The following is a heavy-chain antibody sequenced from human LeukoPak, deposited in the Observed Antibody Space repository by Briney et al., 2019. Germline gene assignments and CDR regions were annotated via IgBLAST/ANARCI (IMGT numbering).Heavy chain of an antibody. Sequence: ASVKVSCKASGYTFTGYYMHWVRQAPGQGLEWMGWINPNSGGTNYAQKFQGRVTMTRDTSISTAYMELSSLRAEDTALYYCAKGRGYNYGYIFGYFDYWGQGTLVTVSS. CDR1: GYTFTGYY. J-gene: IGHJ4*02. CDR3: AKGRGYNYGYIFGYFDY. V-gene: IGHV1-2*02. D-gene: IGHD5-18*01. CDR2: INPNSGGT.